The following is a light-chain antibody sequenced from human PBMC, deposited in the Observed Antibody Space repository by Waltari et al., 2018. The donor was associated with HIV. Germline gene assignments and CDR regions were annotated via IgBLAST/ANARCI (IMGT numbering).Light chain of an antibody. Sequence: QSVLTQPPSASGTPGQTVTISCSGSRSNVGTNTVNWSQQLPGTAPKLLIYSNNQRPSGVPDRFSGSKSGTSASLAISGLQSGDEADYYCAAWDDSLNGVVFGGGTKLTGL. CDR1: RSNVGTNT. V-gene: IGLV1-44*01. CDR2: SNN. J-gene: IGLJ2*01. CDR3: AAWDDSLNGVV.